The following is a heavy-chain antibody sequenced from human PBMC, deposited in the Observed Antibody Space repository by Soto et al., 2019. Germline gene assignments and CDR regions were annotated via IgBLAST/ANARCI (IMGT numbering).Heavy chain of an antibody. D-gene: IGHD3-3*01. CDR3: ARGGATSFGVVHYYYYGMDV. CDR1: GYTFTGYY. J-gene: IGHJ6*02. V-gene: IGHV1-2*04. CDR2: INPNSGGT. Sequence: QVQLVQSGAEVKKPGASVKVSCKASGYTFTGYYMHWVRQAPGQGLEWMGWINPNSGGTNYAQKYQGWVTMTRDTSISTAYMELSRLRSDDTAVYYCARGGATSFGVVHYYYYGMDVWGQGTTVTVSS.